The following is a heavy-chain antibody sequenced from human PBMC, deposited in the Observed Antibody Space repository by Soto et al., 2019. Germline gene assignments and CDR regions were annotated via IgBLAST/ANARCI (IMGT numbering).Heavy chain of an antibody. CDR1: GFTFSSYD. D-gene: IGHD2-15*01. Sequence: EVQLVESGGGLVQPGGSLRLSCAASGFTFSSYDMHWVRQATGKSLEWVSAIGTAGDTYYPGSVKGRFTISRENAKNSLYLQMNSLRAGDTAVYYCARGPVSGGSWWWFDPWGQGTLVTVSS. CDR3: ARGPVSGGSWWWFDP. V-gene: IGHV3-13*01. J-gene: IGHJ5*02. CDR2: IGTAGDT.